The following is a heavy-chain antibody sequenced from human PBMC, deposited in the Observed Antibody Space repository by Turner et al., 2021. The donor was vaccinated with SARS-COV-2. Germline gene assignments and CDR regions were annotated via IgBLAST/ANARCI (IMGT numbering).Heavy chain of an antibody. D-gene: IGHD1-26*01. CDR1: GFTFSSYS. CDR3: ARGANGNFDY. CDR2: ISSTSNYI. Sequence: EVQMVESGGGLVKPGGALSFSCAASGFTFSSYSMNWVRQAPGKVLEWVSSISSTSNYIFYADSVKGRFTISRDNAKNSLYMQMNSLRVEDTAVYYCARGANGNFDYWGQGALVTVSS. J-gene: IGHJ4*02. V-gene: IGHV3-21*01.